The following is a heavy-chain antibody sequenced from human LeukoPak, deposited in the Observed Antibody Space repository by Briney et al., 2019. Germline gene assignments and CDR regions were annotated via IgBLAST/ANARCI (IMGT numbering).Heavy chain of an antibody. V-gene: IGHV4-34*01. D-gene: IGHD5-18*01. CDR1: GGSFSGYY. Sequence: SETLSLTCAVYGGSFSGYYWSWIRQPPGKGLEWIGEINHSGSTNYNPSLKSRVTISVDTSKNQFSLKLSSVTAADTAVYYCARAWIQLWHYYYYYYGMDVWGQGTTVTVSS. J-gene: IGHJ6*02. CDR3: ARAWIQLWHYYYYYYGMDV. CDR2: INHSGST.